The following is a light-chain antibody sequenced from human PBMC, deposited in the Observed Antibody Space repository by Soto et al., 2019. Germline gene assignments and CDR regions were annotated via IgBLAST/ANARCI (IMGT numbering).Light chain of an antibody. CDR3: TSYVGSNIWV. CDR2: EVS. J-gene: IGLJ7*01. CDR1: SSDVGAYKY. V-gene: IGLV2-8*01. Sequence: QSALTQPPSASGSPGQSVTISCTGTSSDVGAYKYVSWYQQYPCKAPKLMIYEVSKRPSGVPDRFSGSKSGNTASLTVSGLQAEDEADYYCTSYVGSNIWVFGGGTQLTVL.